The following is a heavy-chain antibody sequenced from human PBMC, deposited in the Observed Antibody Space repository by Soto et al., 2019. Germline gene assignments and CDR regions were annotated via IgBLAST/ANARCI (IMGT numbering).Heavy chain of an antibody. V-gene: IGHV4-30-4*01. CDR1: GDSISSGFYY. J-gene: IGHJ4*02. D-gene: IGHD2-2*01. CDR2: TFHSGAT. CDR3: ARGGHVGSATSCCHNF. Sequence: PSETLSLTCTVSGDSISSGFYYWTWIRQTPGKGLERIGYTFHSGATYFNSSLEGRVSISVDTSKNQFFLKLTSVTAADTAVYYCARGGHVGSATSCCHNFWGQGTLVTVSS.